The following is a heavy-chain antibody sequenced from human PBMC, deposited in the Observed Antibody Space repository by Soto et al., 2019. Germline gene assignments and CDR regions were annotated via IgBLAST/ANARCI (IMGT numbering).Heavy chain of an antibody. CDR3: ASHYGSGSFNWLDP. V-gene: IGHV3-23*01. CDR1: GFTFSSHG. D-gene: IGHD3-10*01. CDR2: ISGSGDGT. J-gene: IGHJ5*02. Sequence: EVQLLESGGGLVQPGGSLRLSCAGSGFTFSSHGMTWVRQAPGKGLDWVSAISGSGDGTFYADSVKGRSTISRDNSKNTLYLQMNSLRAEDTAIYYCASHYGSGSFNWLDPWGQGTLVTVSS.